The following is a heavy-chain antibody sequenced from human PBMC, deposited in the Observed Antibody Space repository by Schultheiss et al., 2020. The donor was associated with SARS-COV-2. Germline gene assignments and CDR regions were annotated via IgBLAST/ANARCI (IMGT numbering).Heavy chain of an antibody. Sequence: GGSLRLSCAASGFTFSSYWMSWVRQAPGKGLEWVANIKQDGSEKYYVDSVKGRFTISRDNAKNLLYLQMNSLRAEDTAVYYCARVPGNWGSFFDYWGQGTLVTVSS. D-gene: IGHD7-27*01. J-gene: IGHJ4*02. CDR2: IKQDGSEK. CDR3: ARVPGNWGSFFDY. CDR1: GFTFSSYW. V-gene: IGHV3-7*03.